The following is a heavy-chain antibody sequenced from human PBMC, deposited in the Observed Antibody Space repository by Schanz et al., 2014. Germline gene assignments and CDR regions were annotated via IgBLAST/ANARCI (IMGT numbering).Heavy chain of an antibody. J-gene: IGHJ4*02. Sequence: EVQLVESGGGLVQPGGSLRLSCASSGFSFTTYAMSWIRQAPGKGPEYVSYISSGGTTTYHSDSVKGRFTISRDSAENSLYLQMNSLRAEDTAVYYCAKDRSWDYDSSGYFDYWGQGTLVTVSS. V-gene: IGHV3-48*04. CDR2: ISSGGTTT. D-gene: IGHD3-22*01. CDR3: AKDRSWDYDSSGYFDY. CDR1: GFSFTTYA.